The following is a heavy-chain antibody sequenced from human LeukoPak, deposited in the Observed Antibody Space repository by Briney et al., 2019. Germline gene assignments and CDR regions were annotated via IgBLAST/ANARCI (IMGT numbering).Heavy chain of an antibody. Sequence: SETLSLTCTVSGGSISSYYWSWIRQPPGKGLEWIGYIYYSGSTTYNPSLNSRVTISVDTSKNQFSLKLTSVTAVDTAVYYCARLGYCSSTSCYPDYWGQGTLVTVSS. V-gene: IGHV4-59*01. CDR1: GGSISSYY. CDR2: IYYSGST. CDR3: ARLGYCSSTSCYPDY. D-gene: IGHD2-2*01. J-gene: IGHJ4*02.